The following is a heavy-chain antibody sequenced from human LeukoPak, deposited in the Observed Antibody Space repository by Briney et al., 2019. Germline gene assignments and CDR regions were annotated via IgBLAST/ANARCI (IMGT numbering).Heavy chain of an antibody. D-gene: IGHD6-19*01. V-gene: IGHV3-30*18. CDR3: AKDKAVAVAGPLDY. CDR2: ISYDGSNK. CDR1: GFTFSSYG. Sequence: GGSLRLFCAASGFTFSSYGMHWVRQAPGKGLEWVAVISYDGSNKYYADSVKGRFTISRDNSKNTLYLQMNSLRAEDTAVYYCAKDKAVAVAGPLDYWGQGTLVTVSS. J-gene: IGHJ4*02.